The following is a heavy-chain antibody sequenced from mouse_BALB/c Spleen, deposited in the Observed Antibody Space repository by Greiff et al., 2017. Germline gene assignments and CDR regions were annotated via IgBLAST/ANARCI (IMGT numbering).Heavy chain of an antibody. Sequence: VQLQQPGAELVKPGASVKMSCKASGYTFTSYWMHWVKQRPEQGLEWIGWIDPENGDTEYAPKFQGKATMTADTSSNTAYLQLSSLTSEDTAVYYCNVYGNTYYYAMDYWGQGTSVTVSS. J-gene: IGHJ4*01. D-gene: IGHD2-1*01. CDR3: NVYGNTYYYAMDY. CDR2: IDPENGDT. CDR1: GYTFTSYW. V-gene: IGHV14-4*02.